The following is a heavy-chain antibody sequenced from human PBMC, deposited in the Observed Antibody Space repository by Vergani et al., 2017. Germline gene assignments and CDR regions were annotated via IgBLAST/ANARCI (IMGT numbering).Heavy chain of an antibody. V-gene: IGHV1-18*01. D-gene: IGHD2-2*01. Sequence: QVQLVQSGAEVKKPGASVKVSCKASGYTFTSYGISWVRQAPGQGLEWMGWISAYNGNTNYAQKLQGRVTMTTDTSTSTAYMELRSLRSDDTAVYYCARVDIVVVPAATTFYYYYYMDVRGKGP. CDR2: ISAYNGNT. CDR1: GYTFTSYG. J-gene: IGHJ6*03. CDR3: ARVDIVVVPAATTFYYYYYMDV.